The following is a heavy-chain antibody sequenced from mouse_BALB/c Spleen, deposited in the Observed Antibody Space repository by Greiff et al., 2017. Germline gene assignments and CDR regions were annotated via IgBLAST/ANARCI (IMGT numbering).Heavy chain of an antibody. D-gene: IGHD3-1*01. CDR3: ARERGGAQLGLFSWFAY. CDR2: IYPGNGDT. V-gene: IGHV1-12*01. Sequence: QVQLQQPGAELVKPGASVKMSCKASGYTFTSYNMHWVKQTPGQGLEWIGAIYPGNGDTSYNQKFKGKATLTADKSSSTAYMQLSSLTSEDSAVYYCARERGGAQLGLFSWFAYWGQGTLVTVSA. CDR1: GYTFTSYN. J-gene: IGHJ3*01.